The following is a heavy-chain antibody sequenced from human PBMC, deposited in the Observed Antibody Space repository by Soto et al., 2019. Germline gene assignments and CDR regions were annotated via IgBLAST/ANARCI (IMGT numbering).Heavy chain of an antibody. J-gene: IGHJ6*02. D-gene: IGHD1-1*01. CDR3: AHQTISYTLDV. CDR1: GGSIRGHYW. Sequence: QVQLQESGPGLVKPSGTLSLTCAVSGGSIRGHYWWSWVRQTPGKRLEWIGETYHGGATYYNPSLKSRVTISPDESTNQLSLKLNFVTAADTAVYYCAHQTISYTLDVWGQGTTVTVSS. V-gene: IGHV4-4*02. CDR2: TYHGGAT.